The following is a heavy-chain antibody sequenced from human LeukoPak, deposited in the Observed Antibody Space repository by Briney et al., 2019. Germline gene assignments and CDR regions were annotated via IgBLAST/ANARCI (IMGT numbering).Heavy chain of an antibody. CDR1: GGTFSSYA. V-gene: IGHV1-69*05. CDR3: ARDQEGFDY. CDR2: IIPIFGTA. Sequence: SVKVSCTASGGTFSSYAFSWVRQAPGQGLEWMGGIIPIFGTANYAQKFQGRVTVTRDTSTSTVHMELSGLRSEDTAVYYCARDQEGFDYWGQGTLVTVSS. J-gene: IGHJ4*02.